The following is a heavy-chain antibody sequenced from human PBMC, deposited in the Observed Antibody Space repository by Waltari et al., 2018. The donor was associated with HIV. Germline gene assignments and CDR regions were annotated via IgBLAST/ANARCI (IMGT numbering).Heavy chain of an antibody. CDR2: IYHSGST. D-gene: IGHD6-6*01. V-gene: IGHV4-59*01. J-gene: IGHJ4*02. Sequence: QVQLQESGPGLVKPSETLSLTCTVSGGFINNYYWNWIRQPPAQGLEWIGYIYHSGSTNYNPSFKSRVTISVDTSRNEFSLKLTSVTAADTAVYYCAREGTYGGTARPEKGLDSWGQGILVSVSS. CDR3: AREGTYGGTARPEKGLDS. CDR1: GGFINNYY.